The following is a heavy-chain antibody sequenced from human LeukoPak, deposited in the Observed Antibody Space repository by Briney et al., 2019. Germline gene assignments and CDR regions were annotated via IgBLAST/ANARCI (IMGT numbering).Heavy chain of an antibody. Sequence: GGSLRLSCAASGFTFSSYWMSWVRQAPGKGLEWVANIKQDGGEKYYVGSVKGRFTVSRDNTKNSLYLQMNSLRAEDTAVYYCAREWNYYGSGIMDVWGKGTTVTVSS. CDR1: GFTFSSYW. CDR2: IKQDGGEK. V-gene: IGHV3-7*01. CDR3: AREWNYYGSGIMDV. J-gene: IGHJ6*04. D-gene: IGHD3-10*01.